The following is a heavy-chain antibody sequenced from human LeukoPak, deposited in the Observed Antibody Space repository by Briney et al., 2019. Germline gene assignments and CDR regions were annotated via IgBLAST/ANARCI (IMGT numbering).Heavy chain of an antibody. D-gene: IGHD3-3*01. CDR1: GYTFTSYG. J-gene: IGHJ4*02. Sequence: ASVKVSCKASGYTFTSYGISWVRQAPGQGLEWTGWISAYNGNTNYAQKLQGRVTMTTDTSTSTAYMELRSLRSDDTAVYYCARDEGDFWSGRYFDYWGQGTLVTVSS. CDR2: ISAYNGNT. CDR3: ARDEGDFWSGRYFDY. V-gene: IGHV1-18*01.